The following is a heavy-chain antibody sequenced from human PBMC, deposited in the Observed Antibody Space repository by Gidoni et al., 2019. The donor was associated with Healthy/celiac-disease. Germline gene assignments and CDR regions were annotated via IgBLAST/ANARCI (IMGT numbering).Heavy chain of an antibody. CDR3: AREGRITGTEPFDY. J-gene: IGHJ4*02. D-gene: IGHD1-20*01. Sequence: QVQLQESAPGLVKPSETLSLTCTVSCCSISSYYWSWIRQPPGKGLEWIGYIYYSGSTNYNPSLKSRVTISVDTSKNQFSLKLSSVTAADTAVYYCAREGRITGTEPFDYWGQGTLVTVSS. CDR1: CCSISSYY. CDR2: IYYSGST. V-gene: IGHV4-59*01.